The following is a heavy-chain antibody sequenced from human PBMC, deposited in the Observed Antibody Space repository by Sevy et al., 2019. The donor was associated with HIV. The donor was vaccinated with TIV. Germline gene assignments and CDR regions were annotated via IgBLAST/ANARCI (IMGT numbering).Heavy chain of an antibody. Sequence: GGSLRLSCAASGFTFSSYAMHWVRQAPGKGLEWVAVISYDGSNKYYADSVKGRFTISRDNSKNTLYLQMNSLRAEDTAVYYCLLGAAAGIEYERPFDYWGQGTLVTVSS. J-gene: IGHJ4*02. CDR1: GFTFSSYA. CDR2: ISYDGSNK. D-gene: IGHD6-13*01. V-gene: IGHV3-30-3*01. CDR3: LLGAAAGIEYERPFDY.